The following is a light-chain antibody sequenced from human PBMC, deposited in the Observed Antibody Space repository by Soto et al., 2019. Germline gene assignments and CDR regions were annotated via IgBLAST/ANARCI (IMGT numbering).Light chain of an antibody. CDR2: DTS. CDR3: QQFDSVPLT. CDR1: HDIGTY. Sequence: DVQMTQSPSSLSASVGDRVNITCQASHDIGTYLNWYQHKPGKAPKLLIFDTSHLATGVPARFSGGGSDTYFTFTITNLQPEDFAVYYCQQFDSVPLTFGGGTHVEI. V-gene: IGKV1-33*01. J-gene: IGKJ4*01.